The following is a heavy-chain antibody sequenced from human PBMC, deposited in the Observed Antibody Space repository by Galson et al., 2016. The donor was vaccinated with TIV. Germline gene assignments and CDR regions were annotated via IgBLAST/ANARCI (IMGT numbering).Heavy chain of an antibody. CDR1: GYTFNKYG. V-gene: IGHV1-18*01. CDR3: TSYRGSMTMIPVIDYNFGMDV. Sequence: SVKVSCKASGYTFNKYGVTWVRQAPGQGLEWMGWISAYSGDTNYAQKFQGRVTMTTDTYTSTAYMDLRSLRSDDTAVYYRTSYRGSMTMIPVIDYNFGMDVWGQGTTVTVSS. J-gene: IGHJ6*02. CDR2: ISAYSGDT. D-gene: IGHD1-26*01.